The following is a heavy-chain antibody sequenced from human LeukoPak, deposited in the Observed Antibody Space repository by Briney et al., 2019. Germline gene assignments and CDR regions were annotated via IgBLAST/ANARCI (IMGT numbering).Heavy chain of an antibody. Sequence: GGSLRLSCTASGFTFGDYAMSWLRQAPGKGLEWVSYIDSGGTTIYYADSVKGRFTISRDDAKKSLYLQMNSLGVEDTAVYYCAREGYGGTSDAFDIWGQGTMVTVSS. D-gene: IGHD4-23*01. J-gene: IGHJ3*02. CDR1: GFTFGDYA. V-gene: IGHV3-48*03. CDR2: IDSGGTTI. CDR3: AREGYGGTSDAFDI.